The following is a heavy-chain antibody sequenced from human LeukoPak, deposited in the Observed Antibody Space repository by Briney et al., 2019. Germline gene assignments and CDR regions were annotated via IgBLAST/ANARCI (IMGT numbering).Heavy chain of an antibody. V-gene: IGHV1-69*13. CDR3: ARTRPPRPAGTRFAY. CDR2: IIPIFGTA. D-gene: IGHD6-13*01. Sequence: ASVKVSCKASGGTFSSYAISWVRQAPGQGLEWMGGIIPIFGTANYAQKFQGRVTITADESTSTAYMELSSLRSEDTAVYYCARTRPPRPAGTRFAYWGQGTWSPSPQ. J-gene: IGHJ4*02. CDR1: GGTFSSYA.